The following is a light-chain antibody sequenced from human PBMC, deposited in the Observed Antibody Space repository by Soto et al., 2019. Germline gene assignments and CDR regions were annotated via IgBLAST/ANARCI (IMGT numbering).Light chain of an antibody. V-gene: IGLV4-60*03. CDR2: LEGSGSY. CDR1: SRHSSYI. CDR3: ETWDSNTWV. Sequence: QAVVTQSSSASASLGSSVKLTCTLSSRHSSYIIAWHQQQPGKAPRYLMKLEGSGSYNKGSGVPDRFSGSSSGADRYLTISNLQSEDEADYYCETWDSNTWVFGGGTKVTVL. J-gene: IGLJ3*02.